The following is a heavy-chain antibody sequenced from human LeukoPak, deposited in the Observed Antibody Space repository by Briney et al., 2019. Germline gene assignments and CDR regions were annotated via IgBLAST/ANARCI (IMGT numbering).Heavy chain of an antibody. CDR1: GYTFTGYY. V-gene: IGHV1-2*02. CDR2: INPNSGGT. CDR3: ARDLNFSFNPDIVVVPAAMGY. J-gene: IGHJ4*02. D-gene: IGHD2-2*01. Sequence: ASVKVSCKASGYTFTGYYMHWVRQAPGQGLEWMGWINPNSGGTNYAQKFQGRVTMTRDTSISTAYMELSRLRSDDTAVYYCARDLNFSFNPDIVVVPAAMGYWGQGTLVTVSS.